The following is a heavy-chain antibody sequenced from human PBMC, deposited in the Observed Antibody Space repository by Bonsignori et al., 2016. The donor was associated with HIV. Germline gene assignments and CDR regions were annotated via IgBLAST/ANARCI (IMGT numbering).Heavy chain of an antibody. V-gene: IGHV1-18*01. CDR2: ISAYNGNT. D-gene: IGHD3-22*01. Sequence: WVRQAPGQGLEWMGWISAYNGNTNYAQKLQGRVTMTTDTSTSTAYMELRSLRSDDTAVYYCAREGYYYDSSGYCAFDYWGQGTLVTVSS. CDR3: AREGYYYDSSGYCAFDY. J-gene: IGHJ4*02.